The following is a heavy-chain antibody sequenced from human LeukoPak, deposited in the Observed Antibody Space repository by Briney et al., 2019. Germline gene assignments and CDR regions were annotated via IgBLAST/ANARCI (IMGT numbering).Heavy chain of an antibody. CDR1: GCSISSGYY. CDR3: ARRFRYSSSWYPGWFDP. CDR2: IYHSGST. V-gene: IGHV4-38-2*02. J-gene: IGHJ5*02. Sequence: SETLSLTCTVSGCSISSGYYWGWIRQPPGKGLEWIGSIYHSGSTYYNPSLKSRVTISVDTSKNQFSLKLSSVTAADTAVYYCARRFRYSSSWYPGWFDPWGQGTLVTVSS. D-gene: IGHD6-13*01.